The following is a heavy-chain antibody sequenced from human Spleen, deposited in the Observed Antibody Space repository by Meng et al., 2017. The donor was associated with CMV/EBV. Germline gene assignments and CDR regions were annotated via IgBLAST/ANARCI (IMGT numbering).Heavy chain of an antibody. Sequence: SGFTFSSYSINWVRQAPGKGLEWVSSISSSSSYIYYADSVKGRFTISRDNAKNSLYLQMNSLRAEDTAVYYCARVESGYSSSWPFDYWGQGTLVTVSS. D-gene: IGHD6-13*01. CDR1: GFTFSSYS. V-gene: IGHV3-21*01. CDR2: ISSSSSYI. J-gene: IGHJ4*02. CDR3: ARVESGYSSSWPFDY.